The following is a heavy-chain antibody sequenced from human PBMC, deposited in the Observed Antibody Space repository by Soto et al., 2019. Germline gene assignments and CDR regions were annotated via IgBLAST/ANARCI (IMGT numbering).Heavy chain of an antibody. V-gene: IGHV3-9*01. D-gene: IGHD2-2*01. CDR2: ISWNSGSI. CDR1: GFTFDDYV. J-gene: IGHJ4*02. Sequence: SLKISCAASGFTFDDYVMHWVRQAPGKGLEWVSGISWNSGSIGYADSVKGRFTISRDNAKNSLYLQMNSLRAEDTALYYCAKGVVPAAPNPFDYWGQGTLVTVSS. CDR3: AKGVVPAAPNPFDY.